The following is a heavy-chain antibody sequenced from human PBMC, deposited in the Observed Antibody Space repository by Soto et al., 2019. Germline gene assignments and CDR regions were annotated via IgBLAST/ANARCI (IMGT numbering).Heavy chain of an antibody. CDR3: ARKRGATGRYFDY. V-gene: IGHV3-30-3*01. CDR2: ISYDGSNK. Sequence: GGSLRLSCAASGFTFSSYAMHWVRQAPGKGLEWVAVISYDGSNKYYADSVKGRFTISRDNSKNTPYLQMNSLRAEDTAVYYCARKRGATGRYFDYWGQGTLVTVSS. D-gene: IGHD4-17*01. CDR1: GFTFSSYA. J-gene: IGHJ4*02.